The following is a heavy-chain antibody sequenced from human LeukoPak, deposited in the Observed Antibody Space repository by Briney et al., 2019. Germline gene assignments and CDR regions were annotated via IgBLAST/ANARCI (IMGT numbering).Heavy chain of an antibody. J-gene: IGHJ4*02. D-gene: IGHD3-10*01. CDR3: AKDNNYGSGSYFLASYYSDY. Sequence: PGGSLRLSCAASGFSFSSYAMSWVRQAPGKGLEWVSGISGSGGSTYYADPVKDRFTISRDNSKNTLFLQMNSLRAEDTAIYYCAKDNNYGSGSYFLASYYSDYWGQGTLVTVSS. CDR2: ISGSGGST. V-gene: IGHV3-23*01. CDR1: GFSFSSYA.